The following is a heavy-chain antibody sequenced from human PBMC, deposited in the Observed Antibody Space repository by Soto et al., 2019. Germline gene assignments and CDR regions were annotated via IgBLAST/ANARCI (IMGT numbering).Heavy chain of an antibody. V-gene: IGHV1-18*01. CDR2: VSTNDDRT. CDR1: GYSFAAYG. Sequence: GASVKVSCKTSGYSFAAYGLAWLRQAPGQRPEWLGWVSTNDDRTNYAQKFQGRVTMTTDRSSTTTYMELRSLRGDDTAVYYCARELNTESSAYYSFAFWGQGTLVTVSS. D-gene: IGHD3-22*01. J-gene: IGHJ4*02. CDR3: ARELNTESSAYYSFAF.